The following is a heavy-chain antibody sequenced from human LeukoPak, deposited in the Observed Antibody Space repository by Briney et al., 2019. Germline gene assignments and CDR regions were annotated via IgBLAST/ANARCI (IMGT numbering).Heavy chain of an antibody. V-gene: IGHV4-59*03. J-gene: IGHJ3*01. CDR2: IYYSGST. CDR3: ATGDRSSGSDTFEF. D-gene: IGHD3-22*01. Sequence: SETLSLTCTVSGASIGSYYWNWIRQPPGKGLEWMGYIYYSGSTKYNPSLKSRVTISVDTSKNQFSLKLISVTAADTAVYFCATGDRSSGSDTFEFWGQGTMVTVSS. CDR1: GASIGSYY.